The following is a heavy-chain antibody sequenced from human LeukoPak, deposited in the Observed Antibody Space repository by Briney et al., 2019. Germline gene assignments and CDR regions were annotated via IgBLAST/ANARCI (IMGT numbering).Heavy chain of an antibody. CDR2: IYHSGST. CDR1: GGSISSSNW. D-gene: IGHD6-19*01. J-gene: IGHJ4*02. V-gene: IGHV4-4*02. CDR3: ARAEQYSSGWYLDY. Sequence: PSETLSLTCTVSGGSISSSNWWSWVRQPPGKGLEWIGEIYHSGSTNYNPSLKSRVTVSVDKSKNQFSLKLSSVTAADTAVYYCARAEQYSSGWYLDYWGQGTLVTVSS.